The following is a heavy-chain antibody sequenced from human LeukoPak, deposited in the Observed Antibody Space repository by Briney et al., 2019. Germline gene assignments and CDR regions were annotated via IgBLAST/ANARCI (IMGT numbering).Heavy chain of an antibody. J-gene: IGHJ6*02. CDR1: GFTFSSYS. Sequence: GGSLRLSCAASGFTFSSYSMNWVRQAPGKGLEWVSSICSSSSYIYYADSVKGRFTISRDNAKNSLYLQMNSLRAEDTAVYYCARPLQTYYYGMDVWGQGTTVTVSS. CDR2: ICSSSSYI. V-gene: IGHV3-21*01. CDR3: ARPLQTYYYGMDV.